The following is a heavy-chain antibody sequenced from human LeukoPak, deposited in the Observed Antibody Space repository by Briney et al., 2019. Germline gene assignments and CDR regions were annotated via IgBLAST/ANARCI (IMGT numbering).Heavy chain of an antibody. CDR3: AKVGAAATGFPFDY. D-gene: IGHD2-15*01. V-gene: IGHV3-23*01. CDR1: GFTFSSYA. Sequence: PGGSLRLSCAASGFTFSSYAMSWVRQAPGKGLEWVSAISGSGGSTYYADSVKGRFTISRDNSKNTLYLQMNSLRAEDTAVSYCAKVGAAATGFPFDYWGQGTLVTVSS. CDR2: ISGSGGST. J-gene: IGHJ4*02.